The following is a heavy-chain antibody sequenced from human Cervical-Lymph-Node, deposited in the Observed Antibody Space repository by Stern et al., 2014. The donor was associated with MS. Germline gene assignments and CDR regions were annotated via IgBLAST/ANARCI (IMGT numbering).Heavy chain of an antibody. CDR2: IYNSGST. J-gene: IGHJ5*02. CDR1: GGSISSSSYY. V-gene: IGHV4-39*01. Sequence: QVQLQESGPGLVKPSETLSLTCTVSGGSISSSSYYWGWIRQPPGKGLEWIGSIYNSGSTYYKPALKSRVTISVETSHNQFSLKLSSVTAADTAVYYCARQAVAGRVYRFDPWGQGTLVTVSS. CDR3: ARQAVAGRVYRFDP. D-gene: IGHD6-19*01.